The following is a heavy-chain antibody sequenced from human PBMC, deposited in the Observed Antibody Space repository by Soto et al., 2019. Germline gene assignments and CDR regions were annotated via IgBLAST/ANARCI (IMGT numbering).Heavy chain of an antibody. V-gene: IGHV2-5*02. Sequence: SGPTLVNPTQTLTLTCTFSGFSLSTSGVGVGWIRQPPGKALEWLALIYWDDDKRYSPSLKSRLTITKDTSKNQVVLTMTNMDPVDTATYYCARTSFIVVVPAALFDIWGQGTMVTVSS. J-gene: IGHJ3*02. CDR2: IYWDDDK. D-gene: IGHD2-2*01. CDR1: GFSLSTSGVG. CDR3: ARTSFIVVVPAALFDI.